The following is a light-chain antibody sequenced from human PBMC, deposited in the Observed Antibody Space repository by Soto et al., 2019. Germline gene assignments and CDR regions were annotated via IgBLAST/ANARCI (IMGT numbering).Light chain of an antibody. CDR1: QSISDS. J-gene: IGKJ2*01. Sequence: DIQMTQSPSTLSASVGDRVTITCRASQSISDSLAWYQQKPGKAPDLLISDVSSLERGVASRFSGSGSGTEFTLTISSMQPDDFATYYCQQANSFPYTFGQGTKLEIK. CDR2: DVS. V-gene: IGKV1-5*01. CDR3: QQANSFPYT.